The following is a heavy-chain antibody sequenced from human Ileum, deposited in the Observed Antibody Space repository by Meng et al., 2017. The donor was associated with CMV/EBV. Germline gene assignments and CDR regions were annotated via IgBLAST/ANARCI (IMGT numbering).Heavy chain of an antibody. Sequence: GESLKISCAASTFNLNNYGMNWVRQAPGKGLEWVSGISSSDGRTYYADSVKGYFTISRDNSKNTLFLQMNSLRVEDTAVYYCANSGLRDWGQGTLVTVSS. D-gene: IGHD4-17*01. V-gene: IGHV3-23*01. CDR1: TFNLNNYG. CDR3: ANSGLRD. J-gene: IGHJ4*02. CDR2: ISSSDGRT.